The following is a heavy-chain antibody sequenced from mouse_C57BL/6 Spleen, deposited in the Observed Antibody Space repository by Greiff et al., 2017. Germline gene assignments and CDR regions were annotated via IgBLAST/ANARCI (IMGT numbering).Heavy chain of an antibody. CDR2: INPSNGDT. CDR3: SDLGGYYGDY. CDR1: GYTFTSYW. D-gene: IGHD1-1*02. Sequence: QVQLQQSGAELVKPGASVKLSCKASGYTFTSYWMHWVKQRPGQGLEWIGHINPSNGDTNYNGKFTSKATLTVDKSSSTSYMQLSSLTSEDSAVYYYSDLGGYYGDYWGQGTTLTVSS. V-gene: IGHV1-53*01. J-gene: IGHJ2*01.